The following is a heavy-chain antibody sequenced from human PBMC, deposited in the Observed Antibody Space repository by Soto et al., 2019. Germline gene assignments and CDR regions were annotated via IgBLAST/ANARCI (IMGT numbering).Heavy chain of an antibody. CDR1: GGAISSSSYY. D-gene: IGHD2-2*01. V-gene: IGHV4-39*01. CDR3: ARGYCSSTSRYYYYYYVMDV. J-gene: IGHJ6*02. Sequence: SETLSLTCTVSGGAISSSSYYWGWIRLPPGKGLEWIGSVYYSGSTYYNPSLTSRVTISVDTSKNQFSLKLSALTAADTAVYHCARGYCSSTSRYYYYYYVMDVWRQGTTVTVSS. CDR2: VYYSGST.